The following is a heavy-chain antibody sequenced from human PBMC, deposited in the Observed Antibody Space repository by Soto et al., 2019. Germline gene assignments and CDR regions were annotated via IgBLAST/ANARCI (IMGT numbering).Heavy chain of an antibody. CDR2: IWYDGSNK. CDR3: ARDLRGDYGWDY. D-gene: IGHD4-17*01. V-gene: IGHV3-33*01. J-gene: IGHJ4*02. CDR1: GFTFSSYG. Sequence: QVQLVESGGGVVQPGRSLRLSCAASGFTFSSYGMHWVRQAPGKGLEWVAVIWYDGSNKYYADSVKGRFTISRDNSKNTLDLQMNSLRAEDTAVYYCARDLRGDYGWDYWGQGTLVTVSS.